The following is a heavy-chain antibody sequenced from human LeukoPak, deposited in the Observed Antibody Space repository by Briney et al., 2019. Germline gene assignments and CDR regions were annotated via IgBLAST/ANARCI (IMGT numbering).Heavy chain of an antibody. D-gene: IGHD2-2*01. V-gene: IGHV3-30-3*01. CDR2: ISDDGGNK. CDR1: GFTFSNYA. Sequence: GGSLRLSCAASGFTFSNYAMHWVRQAPGKGLEWVAVISDDGGNKYYADSVKGRFTISRDNSKNTLYLQMNSLRAEDTAVYYCATLLVVPAARGANWFDPWGQGTLVTVSS. J-gene: IGHJ5*02. CDR3: ATLLVVPAARGANWFDP.